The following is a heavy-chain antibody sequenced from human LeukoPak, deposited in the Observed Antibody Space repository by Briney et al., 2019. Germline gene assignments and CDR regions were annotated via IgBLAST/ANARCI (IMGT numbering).Heavy chain of an antibody. V-gene: IGHV1-46*01. CDR2: INPSGGST. J-gene: IGHJ3*02. Sequence: ASVKVSCKASGYTFTSYYIHWVRQAPGQGLEWMGIINPSGGSTNYAQKFQGRVTMTRDTSKSTVYMDLSSLRSEDTAVYYCARGGFNYNILTGAFDIWGQGTMVTVSS. CDR1: GYTFTSYY. D-gene: IGHD3-9*01. CDR3: ARGGFNYNILTGAFDI.